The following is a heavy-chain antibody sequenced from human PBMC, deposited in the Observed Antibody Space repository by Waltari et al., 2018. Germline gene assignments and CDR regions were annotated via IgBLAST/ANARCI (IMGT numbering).Heavy chain of an antibody. CDR3: ARDLKYTNGWYEMPV. CDR2: IYNTWTT. V-gene: IGHV4-31*03. D-gene: IGHD6-13*01. CDR1: GGSVSSGGYS. J-gene: IGHJ4*02. Sequence: QVHLQESGPGLVNPSQTLSLTCTVSGGSVSSGGYSWSWFRQRPGEALEWIGHIYNTWTTDYNPSLRSRVDISLDTSENQFSRKVNLLTAADTAVYYCARDLKYTNGWYEMPVWGQGTLVTVSS.